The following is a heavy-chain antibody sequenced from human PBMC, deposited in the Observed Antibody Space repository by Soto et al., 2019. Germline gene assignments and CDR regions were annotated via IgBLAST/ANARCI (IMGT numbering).Heavy chain of an antibody. D-gene: IGHD2-2*01. CDR2: ISAYNGNT. CDR3: AVCISTSCYRYYYYGMDV. Sequence: ASVKVSCKASGYTFTSYAMHWVRQAPGQRLEWMGWISAYNGNTNYAQKLQGRVTMTTDTSTSTAYMELRSLRSDDTAVYYCAVCISTSCYRYYYYGMDVWGQGTTVTVSS. V-gene: IGHV1-18*01. J-gene: IGHJ6*02. CDR1: GYTFTSYA.